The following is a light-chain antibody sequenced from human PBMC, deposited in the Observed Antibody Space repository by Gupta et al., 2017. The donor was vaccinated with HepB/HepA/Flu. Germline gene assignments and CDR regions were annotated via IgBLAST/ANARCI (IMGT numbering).Light chain of an antibody. J-gene: IGKJ2*01. V-gene: IGKV3-15*01. CDR3: QQYNYYYT. CDR1: QSVSSN. CDR2: GVS. Sequence: EIAMTQSPTTLSVLPGERATLSCRPSQSVSSNLAWYQQKPGQGPRLLMYGVSIRATVIPARCSGSGSGTEFTLTISSLQSEDFAVYHCQQYNYYYTFGQGTKLEIK.